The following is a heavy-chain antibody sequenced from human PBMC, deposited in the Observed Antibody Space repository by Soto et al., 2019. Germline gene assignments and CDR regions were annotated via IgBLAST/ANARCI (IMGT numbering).Heavy chain of an antibody. Sequence: SETLSLTCTVSGGSISSYYWSWIRQPPGKGLEWIGYIYYSGSTNYNPSLKSRVTISVDTSKNQFSLKLSSVTAADTAVYYCARDLGSSGYQRYFDYWGQGTLVTVSS. D-gene: IGHD3-22*01. CDR2: IYYSGST. CDR1: GGSISSYY. J-gene: IGHJ4*02. CDR3: ARDLGSSGYQRYFDY. V-gene: IGHV4-59*01.